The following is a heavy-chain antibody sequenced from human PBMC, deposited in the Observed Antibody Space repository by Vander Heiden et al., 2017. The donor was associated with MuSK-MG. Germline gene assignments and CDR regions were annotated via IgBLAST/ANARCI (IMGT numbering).Heavy chain of an antibody. D-gene: IGHD2-15*01. Sequence: QVQLQQSGPGLVKPSQTLSLTCAISGDSVSSHSVAWNWIRQSPSRGLEWLGRTYYRSKWYNDYAVSVKSRIAINPDTSKNQFSLQLNSVTSEDTAVYYCARDDCSGGSCYWRFDPWGQGTLVTVSS. CDR2: TYYRSKWYN. V-gene: IGHV6-1*01. CDR1: GDSVSSHSVA. J-gene: IGHJ5*02. CDR3: ARDDCSGGSCYWRFDP.